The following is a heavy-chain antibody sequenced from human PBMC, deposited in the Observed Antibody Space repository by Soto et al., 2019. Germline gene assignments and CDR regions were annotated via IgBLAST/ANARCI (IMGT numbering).Heavy chain of an antibody. V-gene: IGHV1-18*01. CDR2: ITPYNGNT. Sequence: QVQLVQSGAEVKNPGASVKVSCQASNYLFGAFGISWVRQAPGQGLEWMGWITPYNGNTHCAEKFQDRVTMTADKSTTTAYMEVRRLTSDDTAVYFCARISARRNDFDVWGQGTVVTVSS. J-gene: IGHJ3*01. CDR1: NYLFGAFG. CDR3: ARISARRNDFDV.